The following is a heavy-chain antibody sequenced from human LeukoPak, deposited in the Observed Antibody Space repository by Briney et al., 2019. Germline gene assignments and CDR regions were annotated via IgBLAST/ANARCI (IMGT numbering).Heavy chain of an antibody. CDR1: GFLFSSYW. D-gene: IGHD1-26*01. CDR2: VSYDGSNK. CDR3: ARAGPGIDDFDI. Sequence: GGSLRLSCAASGFLFSSYWMSWVRQAPGKGLEWVAVVSYDGSNKYYADSVKGRFTISRDNSKNTLYLQMNSLRAEDTAVYYCARAGPGIDDFDIWGQGTMVTVSS. J-gene: IGHJ3*02. V-gene: IGHV3-30-3*01.